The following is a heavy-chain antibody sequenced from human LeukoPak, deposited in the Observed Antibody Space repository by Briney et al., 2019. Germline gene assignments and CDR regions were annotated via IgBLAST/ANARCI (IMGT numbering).Heavy chain of an antibody. J-gene: IGHJ4*02. CDR1: GYTFTSYY. D-gene: IGHD1-26*01. CDR2: INPSGGST. V-gene: IGHV1-46*01. Sequence: ASVKVSCKASGYTFTSYYMHWVRQAPGQGLEWMGIINPSGGSTSYAQNFQGRVTITRNTSISTAYMELSSLRSEDTAVYYCAKVDRILGAPTLFYYFDSWGQGTLVTVSS. CDR3: AKVDRILGAPTLFYYFDS.